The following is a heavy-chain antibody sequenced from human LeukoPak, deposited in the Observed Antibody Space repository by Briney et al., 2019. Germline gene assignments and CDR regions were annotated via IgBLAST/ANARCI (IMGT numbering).Heavy chain of an antibody. D-gene: IGHD4-11*01. CDR3: VKETPGTTMYY. V-gene: IGHV3-66*01. Sequence: GGSLRLSCAASGFDVMTNYMSWVRQAPGEGLEWVSVISRGADTYYADSVKGRFIIYRDSSTNTVYLQMDRLRAEDTAVYFCVKETPGTTMYYWGQGTLVTVSS. J-gene: IGHJ4*02. CDR1: GFDVMTNY. CDR2: ISRGADT.